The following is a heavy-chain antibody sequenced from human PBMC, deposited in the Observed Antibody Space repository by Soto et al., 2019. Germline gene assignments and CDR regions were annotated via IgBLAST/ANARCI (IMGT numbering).Heavy chain of an antibody. D-gene: IGHD3-10*01. J-gene: IGHJ2*01. V-gene: IGHV1-69*01. CDR1: GGTFSSYA. CDR2: IIPIFGTA. CDR3: ARVLTMVSNWYFDL. Sequence: QVQLVQSGAEVKKPGSSVKVSCKASGGTFSSYAISWVRQAPGQGLEWMGGIIPIFGTANYAQKFQGRVTINADESTSTAYMGLSSLRTEDTAVYYCARVLTMVSNWYFDLWGRGTLVTVSS.